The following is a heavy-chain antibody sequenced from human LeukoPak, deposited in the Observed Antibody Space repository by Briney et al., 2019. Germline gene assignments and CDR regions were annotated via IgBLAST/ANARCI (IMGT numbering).Heavy chain of an antibody. Sequence: GGSLRLSCVASGFTFSTSGMHWVRQSPGKGLDWVAFIRNDGNKYNYAESVKGRFTISRDNAKNSLYLQMNSLRAEDTAVYFCARGGVDYYGSGTYYLMYYFDYWGQGALVTVSS. V-gene: IGHV3-30*02. CDR1: GFTFSTSG. J-gene: IGHJ4*02. CDR2: IRNDGNKY. CDR3: ARGGVDYYGSGTYYLMYYFDY. D-gene: IGHD3-10*01.